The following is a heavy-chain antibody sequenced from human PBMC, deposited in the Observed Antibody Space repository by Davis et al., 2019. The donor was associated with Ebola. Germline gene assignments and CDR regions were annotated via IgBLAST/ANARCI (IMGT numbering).Heavy chain of an antibody. V-gene: IGHV4-34*01. CDR2: IHHSGST. CDR3: ARVLSHTARRYYYYGMDV. J-gene: IGHJ6*02. D-gene: IGHD5-18*01. CDR1: GGSFSGYY. Sequence: SETLSLTCAVYGGSFSGYYWTWIRQAPGKGLEWIGEIHHSGSTYYNPSLKSRVTISVDTSKNQFSLKLGSVTATDTAVYYCARVLSHTARRYYYYGMDVWGQGTTVTVSS.